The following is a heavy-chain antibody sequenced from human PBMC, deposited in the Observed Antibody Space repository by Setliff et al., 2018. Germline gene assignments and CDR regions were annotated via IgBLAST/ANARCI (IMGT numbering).Heavy chain of an antibody. CDR1: GGSFSGYY. D-gene: IGHD1-20*01. CDR2: IYHDGPS. J-gene: IGHJ4*02. Sequence: PSETLSLTCAVYGGSFSGYYWSWVRQSPGKGLEWIGYIYHDGPSVHYNPSLKSRVTMSVDKSKNQFSLKLSSVTAADTAVYYCARGGERYYSASWGQGTLVTVSS. CDR3: ARGGERYYSAS. V-gene: IGHV4-34*01.